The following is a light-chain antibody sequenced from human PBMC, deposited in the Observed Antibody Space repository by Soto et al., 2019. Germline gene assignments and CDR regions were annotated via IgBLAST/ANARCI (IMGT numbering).Light chain of an antibody. V-gene: IGKV1-5*01. CDR2: DAS. J-gene: IGKJ5*01. CDR3: IQYKSYPGT. CDR1: QSIGSW. Sequence: DIQMTQSPSTLSASMGDGATISCRASQSIGSWFAWYQQKPGRAPKLLIYDASSLQSVVPSRFSGTVSGTEFTLTISSLQPDDFAIYYCIQYKSYPGTFGQGTRLEIK.